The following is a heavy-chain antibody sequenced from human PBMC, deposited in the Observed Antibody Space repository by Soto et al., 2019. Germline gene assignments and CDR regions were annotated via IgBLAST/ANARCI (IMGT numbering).Heavy chain of an antibody. J-gene: IGHJ6*02. CDR1: GFTFSSYA. CDR3: ARKMKAWYYGMDV. CDR2: ISGSGGST. V-gene: IGHV3-23*01. Sequence: GGSLRLSCAASGFTFSSYAMSWVRQAPGKGLEWVSAISGSGGSTYYADSVKGRFTISRDNSKNTLYLQMNSLRAEDTAVYYCARKMKAWYYGMDVWGQGTTVTVSS.